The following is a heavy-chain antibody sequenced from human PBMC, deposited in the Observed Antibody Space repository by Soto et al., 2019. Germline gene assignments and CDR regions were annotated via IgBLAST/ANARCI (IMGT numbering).Heavy chain of an antibody. J-gene: IGHJ6*02. CDR1: GFTFSSYA. CDR2: ISGSGGST. V-gene: IGHV3-23*01. D-gene: IGHD2-15*01. CDR3: AKDLDIVVVVAATLATDYYYYGMDV. Sequence: GGSLRLSCAASGFTFSSYAMSWVRQAPGKGLEWVSAISGSGGSTYYADSVKGRFTISRDNSKNTLYLQMNSLRAEDTAVYYCAKDLDIVVVVAATLATDYYYYGMDVWGQGTTVTVSS.